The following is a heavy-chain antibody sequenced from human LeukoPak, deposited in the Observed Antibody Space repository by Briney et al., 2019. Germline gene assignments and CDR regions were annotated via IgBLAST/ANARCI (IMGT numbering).Heavy chain of an antibody. D-gene: IGHD1-26*01. J-gene: IGHJ2*01. CDR3: VTTWGAHYWYFDL. CDR1: GFTFSTYS. Sequence: GVSLRLSCAGSGFTFSTYSMNWVRQAPGKGLEWVSSITSSNNYIYYADSMKGRFTISRDNAKNSLYLQMNSLRAEDTAVYYCVTTWGAHYWYFDLWGRGALVTVSS. CDR2: ITSSNNYI. V-gene: IGHV3-21*01.